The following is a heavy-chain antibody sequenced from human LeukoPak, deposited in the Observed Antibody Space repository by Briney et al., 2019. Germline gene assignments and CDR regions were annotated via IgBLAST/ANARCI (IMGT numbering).Heavy chain of an antibody. J-gene: IGHJ6*02. V-gene: IGHV3-21*06. D-gene: IGHD3-10*01. CDR3: ARALWSGPVYYGMDV. Sequence: GGSLRLSCAASGFTFTNYNFYWVRQAPGRGLEWVSSISSTSSYIYYADSVKGRFTISRDNAKNSLYLQMNSLRAEDTAVYYCARALWSGPVYYGMDVWGQGTTVTVSS. CDR1: GFTFTNYN. CDR2: ISSTSSYI.